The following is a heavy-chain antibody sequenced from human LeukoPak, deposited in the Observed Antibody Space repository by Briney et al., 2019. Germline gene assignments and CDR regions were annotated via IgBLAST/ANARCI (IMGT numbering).Heavy chain of an antibody. V-gene: IGHV3-33*01. D-gene: IGHD2-2*01. CDR3: ARAGVVVVPATSAAFDI. Sequence: GGSLRLSCAASGFTFSSYGMHWVRQAPGKGLEWVAVIWYDGSNKYYADSVKGRFTISRDNSKNTLYLQMNSLRAEDTALYYCARAGVVVVPATSAAFDIWGQGTMVTVSS. CDR2: IWYDGSNK. J-gene: IGHJ3*02. CDR1: GFTFSSYG.